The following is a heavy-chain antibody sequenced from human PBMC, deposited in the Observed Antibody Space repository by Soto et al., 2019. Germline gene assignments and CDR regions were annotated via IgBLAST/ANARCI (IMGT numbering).Heavy chain of an antibody. CDR3: ARGTRSGSYYYYGLDV. V-gene: IGHV1-69*06. D-gene: IGHD1-26*01. Sequence: ASVKVSCKASGGTFSSYAISWVRQAPGQGLEWMGGIIPIFGTTNYARRFQGRVTITADKSTSTAYMELRSLRSEDTAVYYCARGTRSGSYYYYGLDVWGQGTTVTVSS. J-gene: IGHJ6*02. CDR2: IIPIFGTT. CDR1: GGTFSSYA.